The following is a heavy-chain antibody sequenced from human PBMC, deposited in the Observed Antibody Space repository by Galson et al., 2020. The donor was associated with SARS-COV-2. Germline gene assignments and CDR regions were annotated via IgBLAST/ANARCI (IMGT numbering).Heavy chain of an antibody. J-gene: IGHJ6*02. CDR1: RYTLTRYY. CDR2: INTSSGST. Sequence: ASVKVSCKASRYTLTRYYMHWVRQAPGQGIEWMGIINTSSGSTSYAQKFQGRVTMTRHTSTSTVYMELSSLRTEDTAVYYCARDLSSGSELLWFGELLATYGMDVWGQGTTVTVSS. D-gene: IGHD3-10*01. CDR3: ARDLSSGSELLWFGELLATYGMDV. V-gene: IGHV1-46*01.